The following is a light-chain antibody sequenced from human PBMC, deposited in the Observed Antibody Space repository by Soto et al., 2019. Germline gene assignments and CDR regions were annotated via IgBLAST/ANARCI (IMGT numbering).Light chain of an antibody. CDR1: QSISSW. J-gene: IGKJ1*01. CDR2: DAS. Sequence: DIQMTQSPSTLSATAGDRVTITCRASQSISSWLAWYQHKPGKAPKLLIYDASKLDSGVPSRFSGSGSGTEISLTISNLQPDDCATYYCQQYENYWTFGQGTKVDIK. V-gene: IGKV1-5*01. CDR3: QQYENYWT.